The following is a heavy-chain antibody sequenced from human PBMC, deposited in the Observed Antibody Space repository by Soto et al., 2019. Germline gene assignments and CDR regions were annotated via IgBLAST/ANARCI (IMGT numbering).Heavy chain of an antibody. V-gene: IGHV4-39*01. CDR3: ARLVASSSWFWYYYMDV. CDR1: GGSISSSSYY. D-gene: IGHD6-13*01. CDR2: IYYSGST. Sequence: SETLSLTCTVSGGSISSSSYYWGWIRQPPGKGLEWIGSIYYSGSTYYNPSLKSRVTISVDTSKNQFSLKLSSVTAADTAVYYCARLVASSSWFWYYYMDVWGKGTTVTVSS. J-gene: IGHJ6*03.